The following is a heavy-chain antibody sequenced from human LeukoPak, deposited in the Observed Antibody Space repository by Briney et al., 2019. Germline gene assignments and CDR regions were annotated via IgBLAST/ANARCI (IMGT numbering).Heavy chain of an antibody. Sequence: ASVKVSCKASGYTFTSYGISWVRQAPGQGLEWMGWISAYNGNTSYAQKLQGRVTMTTDTSTSTAYMELRSLRSDDTAVYYCARTESRAAAGTRASSILVYWGQGTLVTVAS. D-gene: IGHD6-13*01. CDR2: ISAYNGNT. CDR1: GYTFTSYG. J-gene: IGHJ4*02. CDR3: ARTESRAAAGTRASSILVY. V-gene: IGHV1-18*04.